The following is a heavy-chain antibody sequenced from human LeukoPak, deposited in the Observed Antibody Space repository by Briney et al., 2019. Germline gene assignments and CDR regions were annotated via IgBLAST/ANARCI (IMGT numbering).Heavy chain of an antibody. D-gene: IGHD3-22*01. Sequence: PGGSLRLSCTAPGLTFSTSGLNWVRQAPGKGLEWVGRIKSKTDSGTTDYAAPVKGRFTISRDDSKNTLYLQMNSLKTEDTAVYYCTTDAPGYYDSSGYYLDYWGQGTLVTVSS. CDR2: IKSKTDSGTT. J-gene: IGHJ4*02. V-gene: IGHV3-15*01. CDR1: GLTFSTSG. CDR3: TTDAPGYYDSSGYYLDY.